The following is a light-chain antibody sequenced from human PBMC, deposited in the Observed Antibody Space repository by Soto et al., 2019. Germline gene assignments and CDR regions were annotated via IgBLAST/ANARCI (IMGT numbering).Light chain of an antibody. V-gene: IGLV1-40*01. J-gene: IGLJ1*01. CDR1: SSNIGAGYD. CDR2: GNS. Sequence: QSVLTQPPSVSGAPGQRVTISCTGSSSNIGAGYDVHWYQQLPGTAPKLLIYGNSNRPSGVPDRFSGSKSGTSASLAITGLQADDEADYYCQSYASSQSAQVLGTGTKVTVL. CDR3: QSYASSQSAQV.